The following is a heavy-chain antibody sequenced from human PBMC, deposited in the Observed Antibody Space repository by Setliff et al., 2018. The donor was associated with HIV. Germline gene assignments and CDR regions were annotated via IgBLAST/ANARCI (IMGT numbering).Heavy chain of an antibody. Sequence: GASVKVSCKASGGTFSSYAISWVRQAPGQGLEWMGGSIPMYGTSNYAQKFQGRVTITTDESTSTAYMELSRLRSDDTAVYYCARVQVGDPYYSYYYMDVWGEGTTVTVSS. J-gene: IGHJ6*03. CDR1: GGTFSSYA. D-gene: IGHD2-8*02. CDR2: SIPMYGTS. V-gene: IGHV1-69*05. CDR3: ARVQVGDPYYSYYYMDV.